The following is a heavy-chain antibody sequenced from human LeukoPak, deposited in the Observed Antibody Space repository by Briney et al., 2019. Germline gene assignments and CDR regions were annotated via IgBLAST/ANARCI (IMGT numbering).Heavy chain of an antibody. D-gene: IGHD6-13*01. Sequence: GGSLRLSCAASGFTFSSYAMSWVRQAPGKGLEWVSATSASGSSTYYADSVKGRFTISRDNSKNTLYLQMNSLRAEDTAVYYCARGRSSCDYWGQGTLVTVSS. V-gene: IGHV3-23*01. CDR3: ARGRSSCDY. CDR1: GFTFSSYA. J-gene: IGHJ4*02. CDR2: TSASGSST.